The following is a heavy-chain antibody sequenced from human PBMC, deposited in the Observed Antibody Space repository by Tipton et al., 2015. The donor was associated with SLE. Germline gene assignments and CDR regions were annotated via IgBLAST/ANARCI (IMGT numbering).Heavy chain of an antibody. CDR2: IYYSGFT. J-gene: IGHJ4*02. V-gene: IGHV4-59*02. CDR3: ARETVTGAITL. Sequence: LRLSCAVSGGSVSSSYWSWIRQPPGKGLEWIGYIYYSGFTYYSPSLKSRVTISLDTSRHQFFLKLSSATAADTAVYYCARETVTGAITLWGQGTLVTVSS. CDR1: GGSVSSSY. D-gene: IGHD1-20*01.